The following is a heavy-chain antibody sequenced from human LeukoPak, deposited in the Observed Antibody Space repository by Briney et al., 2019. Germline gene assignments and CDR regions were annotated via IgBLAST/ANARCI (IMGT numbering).Heavy chain of an antibody. CDR1: GFIFSSYA. CDR3: AKWGLIAAAGTDFDY. J-gene: IGHJ4*02. CDR2: ISGSGGST. Sequence: SGGSLRLSCAASGFIFSSYAMSWVRQAPGKGLEWVSAISGSGGSTYYADSVKGRFTISRDNSKNTLYLQMNSLRAEDTAVYYCAKWGLIAAAGTDFDYWGQGTLVTVSS. D-gene: IGHD6-13*01. V-gene: IGHV3-23*01.